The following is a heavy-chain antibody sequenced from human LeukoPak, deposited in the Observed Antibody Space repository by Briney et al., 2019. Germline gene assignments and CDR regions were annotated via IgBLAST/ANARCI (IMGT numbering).Heavy chain of an antibody. CDR1: GFTFSSYS. Sequence: GGSLRLSCAASGFTFSSYSMNWVRQAPGKGLEWVSSISSSSSYIYYADSVKGRFTISRDNAKNSLYLQMNSLRAEDTAVYYCARVGYWPDYFFDYWGQGTLVTVSS. V-gene: IGHV3-21*04. D-gene: IGHD2-8*02. CDR3: ARVGYWPDYFFDY. J-gene: IGHJ4*02. CDR2: ISSSSSYI.